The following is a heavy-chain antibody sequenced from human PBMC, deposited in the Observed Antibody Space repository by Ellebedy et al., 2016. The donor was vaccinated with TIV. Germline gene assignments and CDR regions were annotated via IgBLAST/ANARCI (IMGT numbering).Heavy chain of an antibody. V-gene: IGHV3-48*01. CDR1: GFTFSDFS. CDR3: AREAISYATSGYYFDY. Sequence: GESLKISCAASGFTFSDFSMNWVRQAPGKGLEWVSYISSSRSTIYYANSVKGRFTISRDNAKNSLFLQMNSLRAEDTAVYYCAREAISYATSGYYFDYWGQGTLVAVSS. J-gene: IGHJ4*02. CDR2: ISSSRSTI. D-gene: IGHD3-22*01.